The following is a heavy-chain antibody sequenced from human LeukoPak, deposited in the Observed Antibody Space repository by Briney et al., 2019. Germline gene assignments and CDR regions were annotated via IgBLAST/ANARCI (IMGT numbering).Heavy chain of an antibody. CDR2: MNPNSGNT. V-gene: IGHV1-8*01. Sequence: ASVKVSCKASGYTFTSYDINWVRQATGQGLEWMGWMNPNSGNTGYAQKFQGRVTMTRNTSISTAYMELSSLRSEDTAVYYCARGRGSGSYYKDYFDYWGQGTLVIVSS. CDR1: GYTFTSYD. D-gene: IGHD3-10*01. CDR3: ARGRGSGSYYKDYFDY. J-gene: IGHJ4*02.